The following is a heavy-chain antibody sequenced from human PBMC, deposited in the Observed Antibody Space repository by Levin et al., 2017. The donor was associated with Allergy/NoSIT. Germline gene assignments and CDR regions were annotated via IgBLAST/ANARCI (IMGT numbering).Heavy chain of an antibody. CDR1: GFTFSSYA. Sequence: PGGSLRLSCAASGFTFSSYAMHWVRQAPGKGLEWVAVISYDGSNKCYADSVKGRFTISRDNSKNTLYLQMNSLRAEDTAVYYCAREGGWQQLAHFDYWGQGTLVTVSS. CDR3: AREGGWQQLAHFDY. V-gene: IGHV3-30-3*01. D-gene: IGHD6-13*01. CDR2: ISYDGSNK. J-gene: IGHJ4*02.